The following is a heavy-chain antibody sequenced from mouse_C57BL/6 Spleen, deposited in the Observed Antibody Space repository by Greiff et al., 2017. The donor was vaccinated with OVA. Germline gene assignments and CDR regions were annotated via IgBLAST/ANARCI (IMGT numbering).Heavy chain of an antibody. CDR2: ISDGGSYT. Sequence: EVQGVESGGGLVKPGGSLKLSCAASGFTFSSYAMSWVRQTPEKRLEWVATISDGGSYTYYPDNVKGRFTISRDNAKNNLYLQMSHLKSEDTAMYYCARDGDYGSSYGYFDVWGTGTTVTVSS. J-gene: IGHJ1*03. CDR1: GFTFSSYA. V-gene: IGHV5-4*01. CDR3: ARDGDYGSSYGYFDV. D-gene: IGHD1-1*01.